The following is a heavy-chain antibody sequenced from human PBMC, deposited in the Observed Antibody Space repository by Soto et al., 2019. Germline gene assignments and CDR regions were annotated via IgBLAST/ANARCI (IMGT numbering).Heavy chain of an antibody. Sequence: SETLSLTCTVSGGSISSYYWSWIRQPPGKGLEWIGYIYYSGSTNYNPSLKSRVTISVDTSKNQFSLKLSSVTAADTAVYYCAREDRVRGPYFDYWGQGTLVTVSS. CDR2: IYYSGST. CDR1: GGSISSYY. J-gene: IGHJ4*02. CDR3: AREDRVRGPYFDY. D-gene: IGHD3-10*01. V-gene: IGHV4-59*01.